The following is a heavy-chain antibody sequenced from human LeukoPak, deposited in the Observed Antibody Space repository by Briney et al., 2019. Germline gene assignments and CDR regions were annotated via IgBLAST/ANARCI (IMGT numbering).Heavy chain of an antibody. Sequence: GGSLRLSCAASRFTSRSYWMSWVREGPGEGLGWGANIKQEGSVKYYVDSVKGRVTLSRDNAKYTLYLQMNSLRAEDTAMYYCATYSGNDRKDAFDMWGQGTMVTVSS. D-gene: IGHD5-12*01. J-gene: IGHJ3*02. CDR2: IKQEGSVK. CDR3: ATYSGNDRKDAFDM. V-gene: IGHV3-7*03. CDR1: RFTSRSYW.